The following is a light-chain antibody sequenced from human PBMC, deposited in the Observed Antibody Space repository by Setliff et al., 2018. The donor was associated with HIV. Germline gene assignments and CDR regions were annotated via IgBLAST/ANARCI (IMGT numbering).Light chain of an antibody. CDR2: GNI. J-gene: IGLJ3*02. V-gene: IGLV1-40*01. CDR1: SSNIGTGYD. Sequence: QSVLTQPPSVSGAPGQRVTVSCTGSSSNIGTGYDVHWYQQLPGKAPKLLIYGNINRPSGVPDRFSGSKSGTSASLAIAGLQAEDEAEYYCQSYDSGLSGSPVFGGGTKVTV. CDR3: QSYDSGLSGSPV.